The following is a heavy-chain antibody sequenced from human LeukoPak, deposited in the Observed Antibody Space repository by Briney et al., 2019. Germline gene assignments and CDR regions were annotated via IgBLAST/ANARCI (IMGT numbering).Heavy chain of an antibody. CDR3: ARPIVVVVVATGPGDAFDS. CDR1: GGSISSSSYY. Sequence: SETLSLTCTVSGGSISSSSYYWGWIRQPPGKGLEWIGSLYYSGSTYYNPSLKSRVTISVDTSKNQFSLKLSSVTAADTAAYYCARPIVVVVVATGPGDAFDSWGQGTMVTVCS. J-gene: IGHJ3*02. CDR2: LYYSGST. V-gene: IGHV4-39*01. D-gene: IGHD2-15*01.